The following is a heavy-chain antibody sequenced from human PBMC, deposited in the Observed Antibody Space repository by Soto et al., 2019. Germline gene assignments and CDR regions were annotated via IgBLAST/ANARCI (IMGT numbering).Heavy chain of an antibody. V-gene: IGHV5-51*01. CDR1: GYTFTIYW. CDR2: IYPSDSDT. J-gene: IGHJ4*02. Sequence: PGESLKISCQVSGYTFTIYWIGWVRQMPGKGLEWMGIIYPSDSDTRYSPSFQGQVTISADRSINTAYLQWDSLKASDTAIYYCARPANTVADHFDLWGQGTPVTFSS. CDR3: ARPANTVADHFDL. D-gene: IGHD4-17*01.